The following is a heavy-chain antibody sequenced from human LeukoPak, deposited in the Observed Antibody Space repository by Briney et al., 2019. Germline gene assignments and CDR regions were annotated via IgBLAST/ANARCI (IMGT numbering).Heavy chain of an antibody. CDR1: GFTFSSYS. V-gene: IGHV3-21*01. J-gene: IGHJ4*02. CDR3: AKDMGYGDPLDY. CDR2: ISSSSSYI. Sequence: GGSLRLSCAASGFTFSSYSMNWVRQAPGKGLEWVSSISSSSSYIYYADSVKGRFTISRDNAKNSLYLQMNSLRAEDTAVYYCAKDMGYGDPLDYWGQGTLVTVSS. D-gene: IGHD4-17*01.